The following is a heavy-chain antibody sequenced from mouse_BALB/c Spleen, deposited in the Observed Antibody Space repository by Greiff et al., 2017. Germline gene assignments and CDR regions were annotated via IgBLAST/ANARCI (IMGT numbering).Heavy chain of an antibody. Sequence: EVKLMESGGGLVQPGGSLKLSCAASGFTFSSYTMSWVRQTPEKRLEWVAYISNGGGSTYYPDTVKGRFTISRDNAKNTLYLQMSSLKSEDTAMYYCARHGDYGWFAYWGQGTLVTVSA. CDR1: GFTFSSYT. CDR3: ARHGDYGWFAY. CDR2: ISNGGGST. J-gene: IGHJ3*01. V-gene: IGHV5-12-2*01. D-gene: IGHD2-13*01.